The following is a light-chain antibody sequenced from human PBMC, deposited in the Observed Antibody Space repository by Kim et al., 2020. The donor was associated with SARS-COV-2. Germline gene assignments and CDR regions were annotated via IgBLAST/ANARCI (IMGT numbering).Light chain of an antibody. CDR3: QQYGSSAT. J-gene: IGKJ1*01. Sequence: LSTADRATLSCSSSQGLSSSYLAWYQPKPGQTPRLLIYDASSRATGIPDRFSGSGSGTDFTLTISRLQLEDSAVYYCQQYGSSATFGQGTKVDIK. V-gene: IGKV3-20*01. CDR2: DAS. CDR1: QGLSSSY.